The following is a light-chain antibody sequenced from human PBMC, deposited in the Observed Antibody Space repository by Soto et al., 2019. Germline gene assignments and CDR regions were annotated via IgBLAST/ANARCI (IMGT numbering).Light chain of an antibody. Sequence: AIRMTQSPSSLSASTGDRVTITCRASQGISSYLAWYQQKPGKAPKLLIYAASTLQSGVPSRFSGSGSGTDFTLTISCLQSEDFATYYCQQYYSYPRTFGQGTMLEIK. CDR2: AAS. J-gene: IGKJ2*01. CDR3: QQYYSYPRT. CDR1: QGISSY. V-gene: IGKV1-8*01.